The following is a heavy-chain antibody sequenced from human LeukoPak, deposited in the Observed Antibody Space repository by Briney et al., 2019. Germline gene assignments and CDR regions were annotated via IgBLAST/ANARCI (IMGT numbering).Heavy chain of an antibody. CDR2: IYSGGST. V-gene: IGHV3-53*01. J-gene: IGHJ6*02. Sequence: GGSLRLSCAASGFTVSSNYMSWVRQAPGKGLEWVSVIYSGGSTYYADSAKGRFTISRDNSKNTLYLQMNSLGAEDTAVYYCARDRVGYYDSSGYSYYYYYGMDVWGQGTTVTVSS. D-gene: IGHD3-22*01. CDR1: GFTVSSNY. CDR3: ARDRVGYYDSSGYSYYYYYGMDV.